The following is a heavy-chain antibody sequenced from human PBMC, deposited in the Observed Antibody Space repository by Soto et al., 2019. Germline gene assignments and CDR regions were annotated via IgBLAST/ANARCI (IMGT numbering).Heavy chain of an antibody. CDR3: ARGVETITLVVTAFDV. CDR2: ISSSGNP. D-gene: IGHD3-22*01. J-gene: IGHJ3*01. CDR1: GGSINSGNYY. Sequence: PSEPLSLTCTVSGGSINSGNYYWSWIRQHPGKGLEWIGYISSSGNPFYKPSLKSRLTISLDPSENQFSLKLGSVTDADTALYYCARGVETITLVVTAFDVWGQGTRVTVSS. V-gene: IGHV4-31*03.